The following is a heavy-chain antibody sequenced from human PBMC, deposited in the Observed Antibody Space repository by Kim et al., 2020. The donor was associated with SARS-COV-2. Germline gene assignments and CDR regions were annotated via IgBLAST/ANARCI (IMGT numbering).Heavy chain of an antibody. Sequence: SVKGRFTISRDNAKNSLYLQMNSLRDEDTAVYYCARDRNYGGNLGVYFDYWGQGTLVTVSS. V-gene: IGHV3-11*06. D-gene: IGHD4-17*01. J-gene: IGHJ4*02. CDR3: ARDRNYGGNLGVYFDY.